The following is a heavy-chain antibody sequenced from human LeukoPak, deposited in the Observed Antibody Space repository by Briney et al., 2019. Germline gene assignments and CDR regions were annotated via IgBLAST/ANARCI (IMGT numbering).Heavy chain of an antibody. V-gene: IGHV3-23*01. J-gene: IGHJ6*02. CDR3: ARAWLSYYGMDV. Sequence: GGSLRLSCVASGFTFSSTTMGWVRQAPGRGLEWVSSITAIDGRTYYADSVKGRFTISRDNSKNTLYLQMNSLRAEDTAVYYCARAWLSYYGMDVWGQGTTVTVSS. CDR1: GFTFSSTT. CDR2: ITAIDGRT. D-gene: IGHD5-24*01.